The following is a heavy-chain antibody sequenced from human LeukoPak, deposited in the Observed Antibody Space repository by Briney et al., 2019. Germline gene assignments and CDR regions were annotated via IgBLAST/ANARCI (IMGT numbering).Heavy chain of an antibody. CDR3: ARDRSVVRGVVIIFDY. V-gene: IGHV1-18*01. J-gene: IGHJ4*02. CDR2: ISANNGNT. D-gene: IGHD3-10*01. CDR1: GYTFTNYG. Sequence: ASVKVSCKASGYTFTNYGISWVRQAPGQGLEWMGWISANNGNTNYAQKFQGRVTVTTDTSTSTAYMEVRSLTSDDTAVYYCARDRSVVRGVVIIFDYWGQGTLVTVSS.